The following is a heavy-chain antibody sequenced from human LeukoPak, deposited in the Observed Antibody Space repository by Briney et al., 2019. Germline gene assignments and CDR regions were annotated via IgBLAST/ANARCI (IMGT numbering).Heavy chain of an antibody. V-gene: IGHV1-69*04. Sequence: GASVKVSCKASGGTFSSYAISWVRQAPGQGLEWMGRIIPILGIANYAQKFQGRVTITADKSTSTAYMELSSLRSEDTAVYYCARDHPTYGDYGVGAFDIWGQGTMVTVSS. CDR1: GGTFSSYA. D-gene: IGHD4-17*01. J-gene: IGHJ3*02. CDR3: ARDHPTYGDYGVGAFDI. CDR2: IIPILGIA.